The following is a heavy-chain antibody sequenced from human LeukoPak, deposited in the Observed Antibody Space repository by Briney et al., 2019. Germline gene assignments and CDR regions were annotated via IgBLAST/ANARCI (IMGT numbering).Heavy chain of an antibody. CDR2: IYCSGST. V-gene: IGHV4-39*01. CDR1: GGSISSSSDY. CDR3: ARRLSSSSFDY. D-gene: IGHD6-6*01. Sequence: SETLSLTCTVSGGSISSSSDYWGWIRQPPGKGLEWIGSIYCSGSTYYNPSLKSRVTISVDTSKNQFSLKLSSVTAADTAVYYCARRLSSSSFDYWGQGTLVTVSS. J-gene: IGHJ4*02.